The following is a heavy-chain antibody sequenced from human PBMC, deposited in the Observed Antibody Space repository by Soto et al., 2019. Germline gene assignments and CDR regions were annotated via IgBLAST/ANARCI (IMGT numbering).Heavy chain of an antibody. V-gene: IGHV1-69*01. J-gene: IGHJ4*02. CDR2: IIPILGTA. Sequence: QVQLVQSGAEVKKPGSSVKVSCKASGGTFSSYAISWVRQAPGQGLDGMGGIIPILGTANYAQKFQGRVTITADESTSTAYMELSSLRSEDTAVYYCASGMITFGDMGSGVYWGQGTLVTVSS. CDR1: GGTFSSYA. CDR3: ASGMITFGDMGSGVY. D-gene: IGHD3-16*01.